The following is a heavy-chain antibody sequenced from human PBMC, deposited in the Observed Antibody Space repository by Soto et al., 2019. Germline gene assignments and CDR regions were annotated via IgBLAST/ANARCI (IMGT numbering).Heavy chain of an antibody. Sequence: GGSLKTFFKGSGYSFTSYWLGWVRPMPGKGLEWMGIIYPGDSDTRYSPSFQGQVTISADKSISTAYLQWSSLKASDTAMYYCARHNRGLTYYYDSSGYYLGSGYFDYWGQGTLVTVSS. J-gene: IGHJ4*02. CDR2: IYPGDSDT. CDR3: ARHNRGLTYYYDSSGYYLGSGYFDY. V-gene: IGHV5-51*01. CDR1: GYSFTSYW. D-gene: IGHD3-22*01.